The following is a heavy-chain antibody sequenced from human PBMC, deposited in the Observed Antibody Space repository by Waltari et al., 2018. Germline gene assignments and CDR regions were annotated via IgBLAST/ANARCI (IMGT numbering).Heavy chain of an antibody. CDR2: INHSGST. Sequence: QVQLQQWGAGLLKPSETLSLTCAVYGGSFSGYYWSWIRQPPGKGLEWIGEINHSGSTNYNPSLKSRVTISVDTSKNQSSLKLSSVTAADTAVYYCARTLSGWRPKVYDYWGQGTLVTVSS. CDR3: ARTLSGWRPKVYDY. D-gene: IGHD6-19*01. V-gene: IGHV4-34*01. J-gene: IGHJ4*02. CDR1: GGSFSGYY.